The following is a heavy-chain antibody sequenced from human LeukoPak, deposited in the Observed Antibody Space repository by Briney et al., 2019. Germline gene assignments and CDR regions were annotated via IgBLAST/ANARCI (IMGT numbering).Heavy chain of an antibody. V-gene: IGHV3-74*01. J-gene: IGHJ4*02. CDR2: INDDGSTT. Sequence: PGGSLRLSCAASGFTFRTYWMHWLRHAPGKGLVWVSRINDDGSTTTYAGSVKGRFTISRDNAKSTLYLQMNSLRAEDTAVYYCARGLGSPTDYWGQGTLVTVSS. CDR1: GFTFRTYW. D-gene: IGHD1-26*01. CDR3: ARGLGSPTDY.